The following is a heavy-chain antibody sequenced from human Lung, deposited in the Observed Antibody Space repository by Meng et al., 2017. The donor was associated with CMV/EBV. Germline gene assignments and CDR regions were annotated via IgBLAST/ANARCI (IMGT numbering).Heavy chain of an antibody. J-gene: IGHJ5*02. Sequence: AXVXVSXXASGYTFTAYYLHWVRQAPGQGLEWMGWINPNTGDTNYAQKFQGRVTMTRDTSISTAYMELSSLTSDDTAVYYCARYIVVVIATPDPWGQGTLVTVSS. CDR1: GYTFTAYY. V-gene: IGHV1-2*02. CDR3: ARYIVVVIATPDP. D-gene: IGHD2-21*01. CDR2: INPNTGDT.